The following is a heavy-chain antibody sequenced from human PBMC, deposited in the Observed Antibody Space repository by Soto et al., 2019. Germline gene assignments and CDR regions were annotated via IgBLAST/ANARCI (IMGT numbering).Heavy chain of an antibody. J-gene: IGHJ4*02. D-gene: IGHD6-13*01. Sequence: QVQLVQSGAEVKKPGASVKVSCKASGYTFTSYGWVRQAPGQGLEWMGWISGSNGNTNYAQKLQGRVTMTTDTSTSTAYMELRSLRSDDTAVYYWARVRAAPGSYYFDSWGQGTLVTVSS. CDR3: ARVRAAPGSYYFDS. V-gene: IGHV1-18*01. CDR2: ISGSNGNT. CDR1: GYTFTSYG.